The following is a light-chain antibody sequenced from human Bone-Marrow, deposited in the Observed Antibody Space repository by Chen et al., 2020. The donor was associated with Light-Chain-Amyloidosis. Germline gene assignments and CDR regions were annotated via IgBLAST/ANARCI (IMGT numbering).Light chain of an antibody. Sequence: QSALTQPASVSGSPGQSITISCTGTSRDVGRYNYVSWYQQHPGKVPKLIIHDVSDQPSGVSDRFSGSKSGNTASLTISGLQAEDEADYYCSSYTSTFPYVFGTGTRLTVL. CDR2: DVS. CDR1: SRDVGRYNY. J-gene: IGLJ1*01. V-gene: IGLV2-14*03. CDR3: SSYTSTFPYV.